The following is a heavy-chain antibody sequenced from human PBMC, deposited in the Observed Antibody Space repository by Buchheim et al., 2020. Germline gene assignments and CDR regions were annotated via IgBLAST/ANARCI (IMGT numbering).Heavy chain of an antibody. CDR3: ARDRSGYDYGYDN. CDR2: ISSSARTI. Sequence: EVQLVESGGTLIQPGGSLRLSCAASGYTFSSYSMNWFRQAPGKGLEWVAYISSSARTIYYADSVKGRFTISRDNANNSLYLQMNSLRAEDAALYYCARDRSGYDYGYDNWGPGTL. D-gene: IGHD5-12*01. V-gene: IGHV3-48*01. J-gene: IGHJ4*02. CDR1: GYTFSSYS.